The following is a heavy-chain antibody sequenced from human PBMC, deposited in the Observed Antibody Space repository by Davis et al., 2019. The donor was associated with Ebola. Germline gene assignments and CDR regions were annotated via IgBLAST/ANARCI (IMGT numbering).Heavy chain of an antibody. Sequence: GESLKISCAASGFTFSSYAMSWVRQAPGKGLEWVSAISGSGGSTYYADSVKGRFTISRDNSKNTLYLQMNSLKTEDTAVYYCARDGRGYFDYWGQGTLVTVSS. D-gene: IGHD1-14*01. CDR3: ARDGRGYFDY. J-gene: IGHJ4*02. V-gene: IGHV3-23*01. CDR2: ISGSGGST. CDR1: GFTFSSYA.